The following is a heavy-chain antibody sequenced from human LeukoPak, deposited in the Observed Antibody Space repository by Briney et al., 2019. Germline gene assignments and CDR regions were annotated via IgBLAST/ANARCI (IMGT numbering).Heavy chain of an antibody. Sequence: GASVKVSCKASGGTFSSYAIGWVRQAPGQGFEWVGRIIPILGIANYAQKFQGRVTITADKSTSTAYMELSSLRSEDTAVYYCARDRGNVEMATTTLYYFDYWGQGTLVTVSS. CDR3: ARDRGNVEMATTTLYYFDY. D-gene: IGHD5-24*01. V-gene: IGHV1-69*04. J-gene: IGHJ4*02. CDR2: IIPILGIA. CDR1: GGTFSSYA.